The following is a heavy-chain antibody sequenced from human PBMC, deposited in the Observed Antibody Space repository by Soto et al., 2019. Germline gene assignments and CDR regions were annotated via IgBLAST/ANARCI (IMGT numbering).Heavy chain of an antibody. D-gene: IGHD5-12*01. CDR2: IIPVFGRP. CDR3: AREGSGYNF. J-gene: IGHJ1*01. CDR1: GGTFSSFG. V-gene: IGHV1-69*13. Sequence: SVKVSCKASGGTFSSFGISWVRQAPGQGLEWMGGIIPVFGRPNYAQRFRGRLTITADESTNTGYMELIDLTSEDTAVYFCAREGSGYNFWGQGNQVTVSS.